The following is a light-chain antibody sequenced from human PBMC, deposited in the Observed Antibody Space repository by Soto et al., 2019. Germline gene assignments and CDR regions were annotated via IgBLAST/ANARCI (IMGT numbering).Light chain of an antibody. CDR1: QSVSSY. Sequence: EIVLTQSPATLSLSPVERATLSCRASQSVSSYLAWYQQKPGQAPRLLIYDASNRATGIPARFSGSGSGTDFTLTISSLEPEDFAVYYCKQRSNWPRFTFGPGTKVDIK. J-gene: IGKJ3*01. CDR3: KQRSNWPRFT. V-gene: IGKV3-11*01. CDR2: DAS.